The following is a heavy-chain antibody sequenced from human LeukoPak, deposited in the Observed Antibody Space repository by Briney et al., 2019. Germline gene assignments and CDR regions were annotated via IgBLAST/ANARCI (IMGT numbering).Heavy chain of an antibody. V-gene: IGHV1-8*01. CDR2: MNPNSGNT. Sequence: ASVKVSCKASGYTFTSYDINWVRQATGQGLEWMGWMNPNSGNTGYAQKFQGRVTMTRNTSINTAYMELSSLRSEDTAVYYCARVHIVVAGAFDIWSQGTMVTVSS. D-gene: IGHD2-15*01. CDR1: GYTFTSYD. J-gene: IGHJ3*02. CDR3: ARVHIVVAGAFDI.